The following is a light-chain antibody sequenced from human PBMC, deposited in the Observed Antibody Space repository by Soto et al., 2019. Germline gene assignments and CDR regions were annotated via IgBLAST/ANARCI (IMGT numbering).Light chain of an antibody. CDR2: EVT. J-gene: IGLJ1*01. V-gene: IGLV2-8*01. Sequence: QSAPTQLPSASGSPGHSGTISCTGTSRDVGGYNFVSWYQQHPGKAPQLIIYEVTKRPSGVPDRFSGSKSGNTASLTVSGLQTEDEADYYCSSYAATNNYVFGSGTKVTVL. CDR3: SSYAATNNYV. CDR1: SRDVGGYNF.